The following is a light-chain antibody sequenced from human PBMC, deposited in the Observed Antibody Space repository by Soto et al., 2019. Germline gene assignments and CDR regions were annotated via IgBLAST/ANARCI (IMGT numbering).Light chain of an antibody. CDR1: QSISSW. J-gene: IGKJ1*01. Sequence: DIQMTQSPSTLSASVGDRVTITCRASQSISSWLAWYQQKPGKAPKLMIYKASSLESGVPSRFSGSGSGKEFTLTISSLQPDDFATYYCQQYNSILRTFGQGTKVDIK. V-gene: IGKV1-5*03. CDR2: KAS. CDR3: QQYNSILRT.